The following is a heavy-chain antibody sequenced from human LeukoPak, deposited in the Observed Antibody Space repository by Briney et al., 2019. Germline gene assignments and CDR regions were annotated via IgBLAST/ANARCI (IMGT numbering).Heavy chain of an antibody. J-gene: IGHJ4*02. D-gene: IGHD1-26*01. CDR1: GFTFSSYA. V-gene: IGHV3-30*02. Sequence: GGSLRLSCAASGFTFSSYAMHWVRQAPGKGLEWVAFIRYDGSNKYYADSVKGRFTISRDNSKNTLYLQMNSLRAEDTAVYYCAGEDDGSGSYGYWGQGTLVTVSS. CDR2: IRYDGSNK. CDR3: AGEDDGSGSYGY.